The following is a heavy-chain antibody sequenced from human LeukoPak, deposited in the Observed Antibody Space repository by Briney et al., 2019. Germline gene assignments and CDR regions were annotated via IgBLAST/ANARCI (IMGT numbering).Heavy chain of an antibody. CDR2: ISSSGGSI. CDR1: GFTFSSYE. D-gene: IGHD5-18*01. J-gene: IGHJ4*02. Sequence: GGSLRLSCAASGFTFSSYEMNWVRQAPGKGLEWVSYISSSGGSIYYADSVKGRFTISRDNAKDSLYLQINSLRAEDTAVYYCARGALGHSHGYYYFDYWGQGTLVTVSS. V-gene: IGHV3-48*03. CDR3: ARGALGHSHGYYYFDY.